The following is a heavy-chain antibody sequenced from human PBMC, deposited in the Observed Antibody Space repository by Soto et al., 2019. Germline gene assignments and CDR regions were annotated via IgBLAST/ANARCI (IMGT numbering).Heavy chain of an antibody. CDR3: ARAELNCSGGRCSLPRPAY. CDR1: GGSISSYY. CDR2: VYYSGST. D-gene: IGHD2-15*01. Sequence: SETLSLTCTVSGGSISSYYWSWIRQPPGKGLEWIGYVYYSGSTNYNPSLKSRVTISVETSKNQFSLKLSSVTAADTAVYYCARAELNCSGGRCSLPRPAYWGQGTLVTVSS. J-gene: IGHJ4*02. V-gene: IGHV4-59*01.